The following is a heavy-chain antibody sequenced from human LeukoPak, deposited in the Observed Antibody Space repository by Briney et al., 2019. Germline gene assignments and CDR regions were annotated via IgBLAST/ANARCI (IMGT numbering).Heavy chain of an antibody. CDR2: ISHSGNT. V-gene: IGHV4-38-2*02. CDR1: GYSISSGYY. CDR3: ARAPGSGWSN. Sequence: SETLSLTCTVSGYSISSGYYWGWIRQPPGEGLEWIGSISHSGNTYYKPSLKSRVTKSVDTFKNQFSLKLSSVTAADTALYYCARAPGSGWSNWGQGTLVTVSS. D-gene: IGHD6-19*01. J-gene: IGHJ4*02.